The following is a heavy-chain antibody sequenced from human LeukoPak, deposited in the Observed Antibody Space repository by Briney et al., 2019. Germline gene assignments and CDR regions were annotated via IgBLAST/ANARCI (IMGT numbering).Heavy chain of an antibody. CDR1: GGSISSSKW. D-gene: IGHD1-26*01. CDR3: ARREGLWSYFDS. CDR2: IYHSGST. V-gene: IGHV4-4*02. J-gene: IGHJ4*02. Sequence: PSGTPSLTCAVSGGSISSSKWWSWVRQSPGKGLEWIGEIYHSGSTNYYPSLKSRVTLSVDKSKNQFSLNLSSVTAADTAVYYCARREGLWSYFDSWGQGTLVTVSS.